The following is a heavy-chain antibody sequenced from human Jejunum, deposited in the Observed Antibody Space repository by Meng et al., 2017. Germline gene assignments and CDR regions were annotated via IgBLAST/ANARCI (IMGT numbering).Heavy chain of an antibody. Sequence: GGSLRLSCAASEFTLSDFPMNWVRQAPGKGLEWVSYISSGGRTIYYADSVKGRFTISRDNAKNSLFLQMNSLRADDTAVYYCARQFNYDYWSGSSSYYFDYWGQGTLVTVSS. D-gene: IGHD3-3*01. CDR3: ARQFNYDYWSGSSSYYFDY. J-gene: IGHJ4*02. CDR1: EFTLSDFP. V-gene: IGHV3-48*03. CDR2: ISSGGRTI.